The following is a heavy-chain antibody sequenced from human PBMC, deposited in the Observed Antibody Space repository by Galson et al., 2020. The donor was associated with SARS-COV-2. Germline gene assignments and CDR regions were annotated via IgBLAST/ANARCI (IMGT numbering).Heavy chain of an antibody. CDR2: MNPNSGNT. CDR3: ARVYYDSSGYYLPYFDY. Sequence: ASVKVSCKASGYTFTSYDINWVRQATGQGLEWMGWMNPNSGNTGYAQKFQGRVTMTRNTSISTAYMELSSLRSEDTAVYYCARVYYDSSGYYLPYFDYWGQGTLVTVSS. J-gene: IGHJ4*02. D-gene: IGHD3-22*01. CDR1: GYTFTSYD. V-gene: IGHV1-8*01.